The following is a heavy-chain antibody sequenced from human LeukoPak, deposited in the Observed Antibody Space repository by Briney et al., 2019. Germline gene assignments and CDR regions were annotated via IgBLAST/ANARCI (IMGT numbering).Heavy chain of an antibody. Sequence: GGSLRLSCAASGFTVSSNYMSWVRQAPGKGLECVSIIYSGGSTHYADSVKGRFTISRDNSKNTLYLQMNSLRAEDTAVYYCARVERITMIVVVHYGMDVWGQGTTVTVSS. CDR1: GFTVSSNY. V-gene: IGHV3-66*01. CDR2: IYSGGST. CDR3: ARVERITMIVVVHYGMDV. D-gene: IGHD3-22*01. J-gene: IGHJ6*02.